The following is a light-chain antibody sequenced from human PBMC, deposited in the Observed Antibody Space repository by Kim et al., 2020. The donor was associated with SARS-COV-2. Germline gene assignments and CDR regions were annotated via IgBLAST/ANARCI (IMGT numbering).Light chain of an antibody. V-gene: IGLV3-1*01. CDR3: QAWDSSTVV. CDR2: QDS. CDR1: KLGDKY. J-gene: IGLJ2*01. Sequence: VAPEQTASINCSGDKLGDKYACWYQQKPGQSPVLVIYQDSKRPSGIPERFSGSNSGNTATLTISGTQAMDEADYYCQAWDSSTVVFGGGTQLTVL.